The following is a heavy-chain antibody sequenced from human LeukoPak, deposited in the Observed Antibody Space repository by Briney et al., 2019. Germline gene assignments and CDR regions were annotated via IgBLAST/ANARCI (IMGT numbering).Heavy chain of an antibody. V-gene: IGHV3-23*01. Sequence: GGSLRLSCAASGFSFSSYGMSWVRQAPGKGLEWVSAISSTGGTTYYADSVKGRFTISRDNSKNTLYLQMNSLIAEDTAVYYCARVLLWFGEPRGFGYWGQGTLVTVSS. CDR2: ISSTGGTT. CDR3: ARVLLWFGEPRGFGY. D-gene: IGHD3-10*01. J-gene: IGHJ4*02. CDR1: GFSFSSYG.